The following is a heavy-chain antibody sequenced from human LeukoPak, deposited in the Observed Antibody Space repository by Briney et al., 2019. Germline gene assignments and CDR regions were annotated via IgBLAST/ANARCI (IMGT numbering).Heavy chain of an antibody. D-gene: IGHD3-9*01. V-gene: IGHV4-39*01. Sequence: SETLSLTCTVSGGSVSSTEFYWGWIRQPPGKGLQWIGNIYYTGSTYYNPSLNSRVTMSVDTSQNQISLKMTSMTAADTAVYYCARLSKGRYFDYIFDYWGQGTLVTVSS. CDR2: IYYTGST. CDR3: ARLSKGRYFDYIFDY. CDR1: GGSVSSTEFY. J-gene: IGHJ4*02.